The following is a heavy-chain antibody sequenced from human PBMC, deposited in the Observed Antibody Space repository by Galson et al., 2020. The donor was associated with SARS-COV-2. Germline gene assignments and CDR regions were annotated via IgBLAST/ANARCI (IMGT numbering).Heavy chain of an antibody. V-gene: IGHV1-24*01. CDR1: GYTLTELS. Sequence: ASVKVSCKVSGYTLTELSMHWVRQAPGKGLEWMGGFDPEDGETIYAQKFQGRVTMTEDTSTDTAYMELSSLISEDTAVYYCATGPPYCSSPSCSNWFDPWGQGTLVTVSS. J-gene: IGHJ5*02. CDR3: ATGPPYCSSPSCSNWFDP. CDR2: FDPEDGET. D-gene: IGHD2-2*01.